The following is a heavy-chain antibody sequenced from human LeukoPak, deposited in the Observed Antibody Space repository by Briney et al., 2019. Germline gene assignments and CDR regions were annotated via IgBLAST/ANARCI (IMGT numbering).Heavy chain of an antibody. CDR3: ARDDHSSSSTYYYYYMDV. CDR1: GGSISSYY. J-gene: IGHJ6*03. Sequence: PSETLSLTCTVSGGSISSYYWSWIRQPAGKGLEWIGRIYTSGSTNYNPSLKSRVTMSVDTSKNQFSLKLSSVTAADTAVYYCARDDHSSSSTYYYYYMDVWGKGTTVTVSS. V-gene: IGHV4-4*07. D-gene: IGHD6-6*01. CDR2: IYTSGST.